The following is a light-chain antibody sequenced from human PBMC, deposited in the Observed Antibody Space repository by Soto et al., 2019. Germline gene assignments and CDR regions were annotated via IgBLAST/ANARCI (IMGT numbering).Light chain of an antibody. V-gene: IGLV2-14*01. CDR1: TSDIGFYDY. CDR3: SAYLSATSRAV. CDR2: GVT. Sequence: QSVLTQTASVSGSPDQSLTISCTGTTSDIGFYDYLSWNQQYPSKTPKQLIYGVTIRPSGISNRFYGSKSGPKASLTTCGLRDEDEADYYCSAYLSATSRAVFGGGTKVNVL. J-gene: IGLJ2*01.